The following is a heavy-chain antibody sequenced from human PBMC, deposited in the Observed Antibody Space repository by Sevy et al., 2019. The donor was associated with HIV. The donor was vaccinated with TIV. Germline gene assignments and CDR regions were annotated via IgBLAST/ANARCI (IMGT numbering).Heavy chain of an antibody. CDR2: ISSSGTTI. D-gene: IGHD3-22*01. CDR1: GFSFSSYE. CDR3: ARDLPGDSRMDV. V-gene: IGHV3-48*03. J-gene: IGHJ6*02. Sequence: GGSLRLSCAASGFSFSSYEMNWVRQAPGKVLEWFSYISSSGTTIYCADSVKGRFTVSRDNAKNSLYLQMNSLRGEDTSVYYCARDLPGDSRMDVWGQGTTVTVSS.